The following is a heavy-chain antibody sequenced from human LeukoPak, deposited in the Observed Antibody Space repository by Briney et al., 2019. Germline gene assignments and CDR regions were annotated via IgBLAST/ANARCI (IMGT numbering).Heavy chain of an antibody. CDR3: AKDKRAVAAAEFDY. CDR2: ISWNSGSI. J-gene: IGHJ4*02. D-gene: IGHD6-19*01. CDR1: GFTFDDYA. V-gene: IGHV3-9*03. Sequence: PGGSLRLSCAASGFTFDDYAMHWVRQAPGKGLEWVSGISWNSGSIGYADSVKGRFTISRDNAKNSLYLQMNSLRAEDMALYYCAKDKRAVAAAEFDYWGQGALVTVSS.